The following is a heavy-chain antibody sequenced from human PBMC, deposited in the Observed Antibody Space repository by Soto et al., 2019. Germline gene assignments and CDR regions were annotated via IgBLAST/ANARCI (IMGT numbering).Heavy chain of an antibody. J-gene: IGHJ6*02. CDR3: ATGSFTSTGGRIGYHYNAMDV. V-gene: IGHV1-2*02. CDR1: GYTFTGYY. D-gene: IGHD1-1*01. Sequence: ASVKVSCKASGYTFTGYYMHWVRQAPGQGLEWMGWINPNSGGTNYAQKFQGRVTMTRDTSISTAYMELSRLRSEDTAVYYCATGSFTSTGGRIGYHYNAMDVWGQGTTVTVSS. CDR2: INPNSGGT.